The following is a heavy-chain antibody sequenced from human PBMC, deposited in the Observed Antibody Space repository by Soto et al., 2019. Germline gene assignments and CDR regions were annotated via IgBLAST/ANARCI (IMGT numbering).Heavy chain of an antibody. V-gene: IGHV3-30*18. CDR1: GFTFSSYV. D-gene: IGHD3-9*01. J-gene: IGHJ5*02. Sequence: QVQLVESGGGVVQPGRSLRLSCAAPGFTFSSYVLHWVRQAPGKGLEWVAVISNGGSNKYYADSVKGRFTISRDNSKNALYLQMNSLRAEDTAVYYCAKPSLRYFDWRTWGQGTLVTVSS. CDR3: AKPSLRYFDWRT. CDR2: ISNGGSNK.